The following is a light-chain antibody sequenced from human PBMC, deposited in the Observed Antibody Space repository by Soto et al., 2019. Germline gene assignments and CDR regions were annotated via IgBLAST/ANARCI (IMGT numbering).Light chain of an antibody. J-gene: IGKJ4*01. CDR3: QQYKSYST. Sequence: DIQMTQYPSSLSASVGDRLTITCRASQSIRTYLNWYKQKPGKAPKLLISDASSLQSGVPSSLSGSGSGTEFTLTISSLKPDDFATYYCQQYKSYSTFGGGTKVDI. CDR2: DAS. V-gene: IGKV1-5*01. CDR1: QSIRTY.